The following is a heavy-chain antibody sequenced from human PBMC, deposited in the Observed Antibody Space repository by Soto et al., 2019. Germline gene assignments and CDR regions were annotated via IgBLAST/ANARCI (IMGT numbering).Heavy chain of an antibody. CDR1: GFTFSDHY. Sequence: GGSLRLSCAASGFTFSDHYVDWVRQAPGKGLEWVGRTRNKANSYTTEYAASVKGRFTISRDNAKNTLYLQMNSLSAEDTAVYDCARDREWVIFDSWGQGTLVTVSS. CDR2: TRNKANSYTT. D-gene: IGHD3-3*01. CDR3: ARDREWVIFDS. V-gene: IGHV3-72*01. J-gene: IGHJ4*02.